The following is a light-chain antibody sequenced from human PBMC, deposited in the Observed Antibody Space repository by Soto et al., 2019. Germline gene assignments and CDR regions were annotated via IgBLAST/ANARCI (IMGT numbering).Light chain of an antibody. CDR2: GAS. V-gene: IGKV3-15*01. CDR1: QSVSSSN. CDR3: QHYNNWPPWT. J-gene: IGKJ1*01. Sequence: EIVLTQSPGTLSLSPGERATLSCRASQSVSSSNLAWYQQKPGQAPRLLIYGASTRATGIPARFIGSGSGTEFTLTISSLQSEDFAVYYCQHYNNWPPWTFGQGTKVDIK.